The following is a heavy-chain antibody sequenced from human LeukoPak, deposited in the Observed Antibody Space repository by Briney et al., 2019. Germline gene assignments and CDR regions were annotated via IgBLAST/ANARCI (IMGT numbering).Heavy chain of an antibody. V-gene: IGHV1-69*05. CDR2: IIPIFGTA. CDR1: GGTFSSYA. CDR3: ARVPTPYCSSTSCPEPLYYYYYMDV. D-gene: IGHD2-2*01. Sequence: SVKVSGMASGGTFSSYAVSWVRQAPGQGLEWMGGIIPIFGTANYAQKFQGRVTITTDESTSTAYMELSSLRSEDTAVYYCARVPTPYCSSTSCPEPLYYYYYMDVWGKGTTVTVSS. J-gene: IGHJ6*03.